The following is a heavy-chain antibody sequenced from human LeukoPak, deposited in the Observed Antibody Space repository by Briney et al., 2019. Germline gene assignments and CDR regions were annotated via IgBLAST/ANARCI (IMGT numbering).Heavy chain of an antibody. J-gene: IGHJ4*02. CDR3: ARDRTYYDILTGYPPYYFDY. D-gene: IGHD3-9*01. CDR2: ISSSSSYI. Sequence: SGGSLRLSCAASGFTFSSYSMNWVRQAPGKGLEWVSSISSSSSYIYYADSVKGRFTISRDNAKNSLYLQMNSLRAEDTAVYYCARDRTYYDILTGYPPYYFDYWGQGTLVTVSS. CDR1: GFTFSSYS. V-gene: IGHV3-21*01.